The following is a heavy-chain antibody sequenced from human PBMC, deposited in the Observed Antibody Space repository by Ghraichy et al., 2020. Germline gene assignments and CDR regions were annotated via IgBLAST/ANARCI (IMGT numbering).Heavy chain of an antibody. CDR3: ATYYYDSSGLL. Sequence: SETLSLTCAVYGGSFSGYYWSWIRQPPGKGLEWIGEINHSGSTNYNPSLKSRVTISVDTSKNQFSLKLSSVTAADTAVYYCATYYYDSSGLLWGQGTLVTVSS. D-gene: IGHD3-22*01. V-gene: IGHV4-34*01. CDR2: INHSGST. CDR1: GGSFSGYY. J-gene: IGHJ4*02.